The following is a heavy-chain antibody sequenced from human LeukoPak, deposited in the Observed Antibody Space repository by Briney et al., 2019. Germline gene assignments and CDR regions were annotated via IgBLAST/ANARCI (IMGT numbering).Heavy chain of an antibody. J-gene: IGHJ4*02. CDR3: VKVRIWGPGSFYPGDY. D-gene: IGHD3-10*01. Sequence: PGGSLRLSCSASGFIFSNYAMHWVRQAPGKGLEYVSAISNNGGNTYYADSVKGRFTISRDNSKNTLYLQMSSLRAEDTAVYYCVKVRIWGPGSFYPGDYWGQGTLVTVSS. CDR2: ISNNGGNT. V-gene: IGHV3-64D*09. CDR1: GFIFSNYA.